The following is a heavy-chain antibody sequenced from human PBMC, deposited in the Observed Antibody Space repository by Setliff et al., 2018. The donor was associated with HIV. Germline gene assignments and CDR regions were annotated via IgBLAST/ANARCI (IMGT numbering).Heavy chain of an antibody. D-gene: IGHD5-18*01. V-gene: IGHV4-39*07. J-gene: IGHJ4*02. Sequence: SETLSLTCTVSGDSITGSHYYWGWIRQPPGKGLEWIASIHYSGNTNYNPSLKSRVTMSVDTSKNQFSLKLNSVTAADTAVYYCARMDTSYRSFEYWGQGTLVTVSS. CDR2: IHYSGNT. CDR1: GDSITGSHYY. CDR3: ARMDTSYRSFEY.